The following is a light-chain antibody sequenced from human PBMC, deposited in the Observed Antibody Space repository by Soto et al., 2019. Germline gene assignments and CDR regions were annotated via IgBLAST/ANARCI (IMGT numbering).Light chain of an antibody. J-gene: IGLJ2*01. CDR1: SSDVGAYNY. V-gene: IGLV2-14*01. CDR3: SSYTTSTTLSVV. Sequence: QSALTQPASVSGSPGQSITISCTGTSSDVGAYNYVSWYQQHPSKAPKLMIYGVTNRPSGVSNRFSGSKSGNTASLTISGLQAEDEADYYCSSYTTSTTLSVVFGGGTKLTVL. CDR2: GVT.